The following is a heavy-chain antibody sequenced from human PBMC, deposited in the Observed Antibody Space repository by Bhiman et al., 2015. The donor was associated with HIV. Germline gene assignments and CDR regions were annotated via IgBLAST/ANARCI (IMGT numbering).Heavy chain of an antibody. CDR3: AKDLGESENEEWASDYYDFGSDYPGQDPRGVVGTFDI. CDR2: ISSSGSTI. Sequence: QVQLVESGGGLVKPGGSLRLSCAASGFTFRDYYMSWIRQAPGKGLEWVSYISSSGSTIYYADSVKGRFTISRDNAKNSLYLQMNSLRAEDTAVYYCAKDLGESENEEWASDYYDFGSDYPGQDPRGVVGTFDILGPRDNGHRLF. D-gene: IGHD3-3*01. V-gene: IGHV3-11*04. CDR1: GFTFRDYY. J-gene: IGHJ3*02.